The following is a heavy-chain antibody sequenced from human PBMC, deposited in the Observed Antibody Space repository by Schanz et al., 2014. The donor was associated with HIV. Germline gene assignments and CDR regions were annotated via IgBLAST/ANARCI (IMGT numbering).Heavy chain of an antibody. CDR3: ARDLGGDFWSAQGGFDP. CDR2: INPSGGKT. Sequence: QVQLVQSGTEVKKPGSSVKVACKASGGTSSIYAISWVRQAPGQGLEWMGIINPSGGKTSLAQKFQGRVTLTRDTSTSTVYLELSSLRSEDTAIYYCARDLGGDFWSAQGGFDPWGQGTLVTVSS. J-gene: IGHJ5*02. V-gene: IGHV1-46*01. D-gene: IGHD3-3*01. CDR1: GGTSSIYA.